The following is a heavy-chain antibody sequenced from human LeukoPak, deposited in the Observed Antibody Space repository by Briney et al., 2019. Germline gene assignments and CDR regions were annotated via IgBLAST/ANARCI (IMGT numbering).Heavy chain of an antibody. CDR2: IKSKTDGGTT. CDR3: STGPGYCTNDICYPAY. J-gene: IGHJ4*02. V-gene: IGHV3-15*01. D-gene: IGHD2-8*01. CDR1: GFTFNNAW. Sequence: PGGSLRLSCAASGFTFNNAWMSWVRQAPGKGLEWVGRIKSKTDGGTTDYAAPVKGRFTIPRDDSKNTLYLQMNSLKTEDTAVYYCSTGPGYCTNDICYPAYWGQGTLVTVSS.